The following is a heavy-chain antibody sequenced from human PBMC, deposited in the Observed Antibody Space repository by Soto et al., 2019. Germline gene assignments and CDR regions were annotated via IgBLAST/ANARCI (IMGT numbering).Heavy chain of an antibody. CDR2: ISSNGRST. D-gene: IGHD3-10*01. Sequence: GGSLRLSCATSGFTFSTYAMHWVRQAPGKGLEYISAISSNGRSTYYANSVKGRFTISRDNSKNTLDLQMDSLRPQDMAVYYCARARCSHGVCIESSVNWCQDTLVTVSS. CDR1: GFTFSTYA. J-gene: IGHJ1*01. V-gene: IGHV3-64*01. CDR3: ARARCSHGVCIESSVN.